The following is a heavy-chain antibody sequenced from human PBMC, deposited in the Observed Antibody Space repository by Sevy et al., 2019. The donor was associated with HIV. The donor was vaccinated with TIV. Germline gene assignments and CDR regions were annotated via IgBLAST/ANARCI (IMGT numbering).Heavy chain of an antibody. CDR2: MSPKSGNT. Sequence: GASVKVSCKASGDTFTTYDINWVRQAPGQGLEWMGWMSPKSGNTGFAQKFQGRLTMTRDTSISTANMELSSLKSEDTAVYYCAGGGSGDVWNYEYYYYGMDVWGQGTTVTVSS. CDR1: GDTFTTYD. D-gene: IGHD3-3*01. J-gene: IGHJ6*02. CDR3: AGGGSGDVWNYEYYYYGMDV. V-gene: IGHV1-8*02.